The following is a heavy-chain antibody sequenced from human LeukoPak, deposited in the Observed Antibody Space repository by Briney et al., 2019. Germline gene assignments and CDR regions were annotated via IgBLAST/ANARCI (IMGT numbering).Heavy chain of an antibody. Sequence: VASVKVSCKASDYTFSRFGITWVRQAPGQGLEWMGWISGYDGNTNYPQRLQGRVTIATDTSTSTAYMELRNLRSDDTAVYYCARESSNGWFDPWGQGTLVTVSS. D-gene: IGHD2-8*01. CDR1: DYTFSRFG. J-gene: IGHJ5*02. CDR2: ISGYDGNT. CDR3: ARESSNGWFDP. V-gene: IGHV1-18*01.